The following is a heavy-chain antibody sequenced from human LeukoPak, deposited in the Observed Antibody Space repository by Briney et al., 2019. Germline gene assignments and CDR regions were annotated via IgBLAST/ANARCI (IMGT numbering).Heavy chain of an antibody. CDR3: VRDSRHVPAF. V-gene: IGHV3-48*04. CDR1: GFSLSYYS. Sequence: GGSLRLSCVAPGFSLSYYSMNWVRQAPGKGLDWVSYISSSSTTIYYADSVKGRFTMSRDNAKNSLYLQMNSLRAEDSAVYYCVRDSRHVPAFWGQGILVTVSS. J-gene: IGHJ4*02. CDR2: ISSSSTTI.